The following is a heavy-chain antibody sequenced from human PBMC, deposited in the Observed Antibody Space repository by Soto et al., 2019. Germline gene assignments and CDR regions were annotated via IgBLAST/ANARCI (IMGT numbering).Heavy chain of an antibody. J-gene: IGHJ4*02. Sequence: GGSLRLSCTVSGFTFGDYALSWVRQAPGKGLEWVGFITTYDGTAEYAASLKGRFTISRDDSKSIAFLQMNSLKTEDTAMYYCTRINSFYGEYWAHSDYWGQGPMITV. CDR2: ITTYDGTA. CDR1: GFTFGDYA. V-gene: IGHV3-49*04. CDR3: TRINSFYGEYWAHSDY. D-gene: IGHD4-17*01.